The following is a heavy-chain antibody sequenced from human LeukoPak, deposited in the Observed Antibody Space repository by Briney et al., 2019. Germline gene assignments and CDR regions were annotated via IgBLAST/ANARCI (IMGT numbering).Heavy chain of an antibody. CDR1: GGSISSYY. CDR3: ARDFDSIAVAFG. CDR2: IYYSGST. J-gene: IGHJ4*02. V-gene: IGHV4-59*08. Sequence: PSETLSLTCTVSGGSISSYYWSWIRQPPGKGLEWIGYIYYSGSTYYNPSLKSRVTISVDTSKNQFPLKLSSVTAADTAVYYCARDFDSIAVAFGWGQGTLVTVSS. D-gene: IGHD6-19*01.